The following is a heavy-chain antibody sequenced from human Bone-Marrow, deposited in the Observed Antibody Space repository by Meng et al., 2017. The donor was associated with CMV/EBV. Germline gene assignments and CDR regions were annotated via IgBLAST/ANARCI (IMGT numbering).Heavy chain of an antibody. CDR1: GFNSSTYW. CDR2: INQDGRAK. CDR3: ATLSTGVPWFDP. J-gene: IGHJ5*02. V-gene: IGHV3-7*01. Sequence: GGSLRLSCAASGFNSSTYWMSWVRQAPGKGPEWVANINQDGRAKYHVGSLQGRFTISRDNAKDSLYLQMNSLRAEDTAVYYCATLSTGVPWFDPWGQGTLVTVSS. D-gene: IGHD3-10*01.